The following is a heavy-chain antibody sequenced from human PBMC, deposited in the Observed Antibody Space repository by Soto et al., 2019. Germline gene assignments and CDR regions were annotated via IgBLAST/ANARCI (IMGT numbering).Heavy chain of an antibody. V-gene: IGHV3-23*04. D-gene: IGHD3-10*01. CDR2: VSSGGGAK. Sequence: EVHLAESGGRLVQPGGSLRLSCAASGFTFNNHAMTWVRQAPGKGLEWVATVSSGGGAKYYADSVKGRFTVSRANSKNTVSLHMDSLRADDTARYYCARDRLGFGDLDSWGPGTLLTVSS. CDR3: ARDRLGFGDLDS. J-gene: IGHJ4*02. CDR1: GFTFNNHA.